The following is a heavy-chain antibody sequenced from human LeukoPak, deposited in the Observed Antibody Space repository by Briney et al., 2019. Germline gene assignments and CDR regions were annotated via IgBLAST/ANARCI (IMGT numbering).Heavy chain of an antibody. V-gene: IGHV1-2*02. CDR3: ARDRPYSSSWYVDY. D-gene: IGHD6-13*01. J-gene: IGHJ4*02. CDR2: INPNSGGT. CDR1: GYTFTGYY. Sequence: VASVKVSCKASGYTFTGYYMHWVRQAPGQGLEWMGWINPNSGGTNYAQKFQGRVTMTRDTSISTAYMELSSLRSEDTAVYYCARDRPYSSSWYVDYWGQGTLVTVSS.